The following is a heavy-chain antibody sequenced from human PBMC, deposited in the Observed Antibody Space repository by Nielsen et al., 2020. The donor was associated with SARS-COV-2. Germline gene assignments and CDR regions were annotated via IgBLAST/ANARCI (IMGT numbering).Heavy chain of an antibody. V-gene: IGHV3-74*01. D-gene: IGHD4-17*01. CDR1: EFTVSRTY. Sequence: GGSLRLSCEVSEFTVSRTYMSWVRQAPGKGPVWVSRINSDASSRTYADSVRGRFSVSRDNAKSTLYLQMDSLRAEDTAVYYCVRETVTTGHWGQGTLVTVSS. CDR2: INSDASSR. J-gene: IGHJ4*02. CDR3: VRETVTTGH.